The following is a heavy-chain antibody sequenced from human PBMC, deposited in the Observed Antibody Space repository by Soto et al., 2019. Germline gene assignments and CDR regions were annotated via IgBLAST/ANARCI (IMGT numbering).Heavy chain of an antibody. CDR2: IFYTGST. CDR3: ARRPSSGYAYYLDY. V-gene: IGHV4-39*01. CDR1: DDSISSSTYY. J-gene: IGHJ4*02. D-gene: IGHD3-22*01. Sequence: PSETLSLTCSVSDDSISSSTYYWGWIRQPPGKGLEWLGYIFYTGSTYKNPSLKSRVTISADSSKNQFSVTLTSVTATDTAVYYCARRPSSGYAYYLDYLGQGVLVTVSS.